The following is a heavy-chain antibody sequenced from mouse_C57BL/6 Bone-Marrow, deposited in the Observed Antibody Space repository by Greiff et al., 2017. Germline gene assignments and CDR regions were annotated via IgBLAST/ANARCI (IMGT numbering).Heavy chain of an antibody. D-gene: IGHD2-3*01. J-gene: IGHJ3*01. CDR3: ARSYGYYEWFSY. Sequence: QVQLQQPGPELVRPGASVKISCKAPGYTFTSHWMQWVRQRPGQGLEWIGEIFPGSGSTYYNEKFKGKATLTVDSSSSPSYMQLSSLTSEDSAVYFCARSYGYYEWFSYWGQGTLVTVSA. CDR2: IFPGSGST. CDR1: GYTFTSHW. V-gene: IGHV1-56*01.